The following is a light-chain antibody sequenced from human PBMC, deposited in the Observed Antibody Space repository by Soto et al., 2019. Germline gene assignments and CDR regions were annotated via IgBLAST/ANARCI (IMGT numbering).Light chain of an antibody. Sequence: EIVLTQSPGTLSLSPGERVTLSCRASQSVNGRYLGWYQQKPGQAPRLLISDASNRATGIPARFSGSGSGTDFTLTISSLEPEDFAVYFCQQRSNWPPITFGQGTRLEIK. CDR2: DAS. CDR3: QQRSNWPPIT. V-gene: IGKV3-11*01. CDR1: QSVNGRY. J-gene: IGKJ5*01.